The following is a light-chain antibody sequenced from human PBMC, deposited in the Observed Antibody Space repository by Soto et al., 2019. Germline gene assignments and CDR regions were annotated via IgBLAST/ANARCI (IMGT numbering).Light chain of an antibody. J-gene: IGKJ3*01. V-gene: IGKV3-20*01. CDR2: GAS. CDR3: QQYGSSPFT. CDR1: QSVSSSY. Sequence: EIVLTQSPGTLSLSPGERATLSCRASQSVSSSYLAWYQQKPGQAPRLLIYGASSRATGIPDRFSGSGSGTDFTLNISRLEPEDFAVYYCQQYGSSPFTFGPGTNVDIK.